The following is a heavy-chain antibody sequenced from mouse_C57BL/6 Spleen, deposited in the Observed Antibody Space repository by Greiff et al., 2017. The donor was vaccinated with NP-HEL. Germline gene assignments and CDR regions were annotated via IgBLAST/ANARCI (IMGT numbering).Heavy chain of an antibody. J-gene: IGHJ1*03. CDR2: IDPSDSET. D-gene: IGHD2-2*01. Sequence: QVQLQQPGAELVRPGSSVKLSCKASGYTFTSYWMHWVKQRPIQGLEWIGNIDPSDSETHYNQKFKDKATLTVDKSSSTAYMQLSSLTSEDSAVYYCASGGPYGYRWYFDGWGTGTTVTVSS. V-gene: IGHV1-52*01. CDR3: ASGGPYGYRWYFDG. CDR1: GYTFTSYW.